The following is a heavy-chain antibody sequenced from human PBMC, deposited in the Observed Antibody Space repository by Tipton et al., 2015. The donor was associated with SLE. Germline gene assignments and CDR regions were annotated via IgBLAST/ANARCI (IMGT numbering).Heavy chain of an antibody. CDR1: GYSISSGTYY. Sequence: TLSLTCSVSGYSISSGTYYWNWIRQSAGKGLEWIGRVFSSGSPKYNPSFQSRVTMSVDTSKNQFSLNLTSVTAADTAVYYCARLSTRLVGDTFDVWGQGTMVTVSS. V-gene: IGHV4-61*02. CDR2: VFSSGSP. D-gene: IGHD6-6*01. CDR3: ARLSTRLVGDTFDV. J-gene: IGHJ3*01.